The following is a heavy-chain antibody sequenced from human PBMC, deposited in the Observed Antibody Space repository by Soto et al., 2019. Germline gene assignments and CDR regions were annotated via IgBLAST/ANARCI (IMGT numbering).Heavy chain of an antibody. Sequence: WVSLRLSCAASGFTVSSNYMSWVRQAPGKGLEWVSAIYSGGSTYYADSVKGRFTISRDNSKNTLYLQMNSLRAVDTAVYYCARDPNSCSCSGSYSGYLYYYMEDWGQGTLVTVFS. V-gene: IGHV3-53*01. J-gene: IGHJ4*01. CDR3: ARDPNSCSCSGSYSGYLYYYMED. CDR1: GFTVSSNY. CDR2: IYSGGST. D-gene: IGHD3-10*02.